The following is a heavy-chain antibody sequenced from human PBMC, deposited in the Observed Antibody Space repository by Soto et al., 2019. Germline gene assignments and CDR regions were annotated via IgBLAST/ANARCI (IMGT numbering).Heavy chain of an antibody. CDR2: ISGSGGST. J-gene: IGHJ3*02. V-gene: IGHV3-23*01. CDR3: AKLPLRLGTRPGAFDI. CDR1: GFTFSSYA. D-gene: IGHD2-15*01. Sequence: EVQLLESGGGLVQAGGSLRLSCAASGFTFSSYAMSWVRQAPGKGLEWVSAISGSGGSTYYADSVKGRFTISRDNSKNTLYLQMNSLRAEDTAVYYCAKLPLRLGTRPGAFDIWGQGTMVTVSS.